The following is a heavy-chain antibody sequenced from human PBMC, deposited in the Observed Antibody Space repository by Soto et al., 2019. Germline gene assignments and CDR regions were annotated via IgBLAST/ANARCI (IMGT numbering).Heavy chain of an antibody. CDR2: ITGSGDNI. Sequence: GSLRLSCAASGFTFSTYAMTWVRQAPGKGLEWVSTITGSGDNIYYADSVKGRFTISRDNSKNTLYLQINSLRAEDTAIYYCAKGLFSSNVWGHGTTVTVSS. CDR3: AKGLFSSNV. J-gene: IGHJ6*02. V-gene: IGHV3-23*01. CDR1: GFTFSTYA. D-gene: IGHD2-2*01.